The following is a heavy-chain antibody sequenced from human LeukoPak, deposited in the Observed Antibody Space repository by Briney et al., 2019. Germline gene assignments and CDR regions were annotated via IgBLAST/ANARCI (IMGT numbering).Heavy chain of an antibody. D-gene: IGHD3-10*01. V-gene: IGHV4-59*01. CDR2: IHYTGST. CDR3: ARGGYYGSGNDFRFDP. CDR1: GGSINSYY. Sequence: SETLPLTCTVSGGSINSYYWSWIRQPPGKGLESIGYIHYTGSTNYNPSLKSRVTISVDTSKNQFSLKLSSVTAADTAIYYCARGGYYGSGNDFRFDPWGQGTLVTVSS. J-gene: IGHJ5*02.